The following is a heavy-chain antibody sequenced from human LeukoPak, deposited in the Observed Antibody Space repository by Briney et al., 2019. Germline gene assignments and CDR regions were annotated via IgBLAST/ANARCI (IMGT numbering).Heavy chain of an antibody. V-gene: IGHV3-11*01. CDR3: AKEGLWFGEFDPYFDY. D-gene: IGHD3-10*01. CDR2: ISSSGSTI. J-gene: IGHJ4*02. Sequence: GGSLRLSCAASGFTFSDYYMSWIRQAPGKGLEWVSYISSSGSTIYYADSVKGRFTISRDNAKNSLYLQMNSLRAEDTALYYCAKEGLWFGEFDPYFDYWGQGTLVTVSS. CDR1: GFTFSDYY.